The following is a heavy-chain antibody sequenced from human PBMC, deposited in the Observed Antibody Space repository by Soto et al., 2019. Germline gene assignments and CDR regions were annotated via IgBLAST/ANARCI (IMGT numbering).Heavy chain of an antibody. V-gene: IGHV3-23*01. CDR1: GFTFSSYA. D-gene: IGHD4-17*01. CDR2: ISGSGGST. J-gene: IGHJ5*02. CDR3: ARDRLPEDDDGDHVYLWFDP. Sequence: PGGSLRLSCAASGFTFSSYAMSWVRQAPGKGLEWVSAISGSGGSTYYADSVKGRFTISRDNSKNTLYLQMNSLRAEDTAVYYCARDRLPEDDDGDHVYLWFDPWGQGTLVTVSS.